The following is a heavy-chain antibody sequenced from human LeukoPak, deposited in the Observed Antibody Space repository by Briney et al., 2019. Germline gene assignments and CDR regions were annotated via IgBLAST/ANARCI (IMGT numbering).Heavy chain of an antibody. CDR3: ARGRTHNWFDP. J-gene: IGHJ5*02. V-gene: IGHV4-34*01. CDR2: VSHSGST. CDR1: GESFSGFF. Sequence: SETLSLTCAINGESFSGFFCTWIRQSPGKGLEWIGEVSHSGSTLYNPSLKSRVTLSVDTFKNHFSLNLSSETAADTAVYYCARGRTHNWFDPWGQGTLVTVSS. D-gene: IGHD3/OR15-3a*01.